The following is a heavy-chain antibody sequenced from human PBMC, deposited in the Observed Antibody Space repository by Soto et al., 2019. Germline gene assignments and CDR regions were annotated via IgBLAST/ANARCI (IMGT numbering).Heavy chain of an antibody. D-gene: IGHD5-18*01. CDR3: ARENRYSYGLERSNWFDS. Sequence: QVQLVQSGAEVKKPGSSVKVSCKASGGTFSSYAISWVRQAPGQGLEWMGGIIPIFGTANYAQKFQGRVTITADESTSTAYMELSSLRSEGTAEYYCARENRYSYGLERSNWFDSWGQGTLVTVSS. V-gene: IGHV1-69*01. CDR1: GGTFSSYA. J-gene: IGHJ5*01. CDR2: IIPIFGTA.